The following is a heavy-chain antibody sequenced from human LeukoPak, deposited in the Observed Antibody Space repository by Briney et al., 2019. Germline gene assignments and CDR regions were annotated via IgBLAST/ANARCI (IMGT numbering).Heavy chain of an antibody. Sequence: SVKVSCKASGFTFTSSAMQWVRQARGQRLEWIGWIVVGSGNTNYAQKFQGRVTITRDMSTSTAYMELSSLRSEDTAVYYCAAVFSGAAAGTFDYWGQGTLVTVSS. J-gene: IGHJ4*02. CDR1: GFTFTSSA. D-gene: IGHD6-13*01. CDR3: AAVFSGAAAGTFDY. CDR2: IVVGSGNT. V-gene: IGHV1-58*02.